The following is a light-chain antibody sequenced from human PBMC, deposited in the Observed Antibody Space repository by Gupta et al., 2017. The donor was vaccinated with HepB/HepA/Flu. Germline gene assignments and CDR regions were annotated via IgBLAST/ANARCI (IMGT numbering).Light chain of an antibody. CDR2: WAS. V-gene: IGKV4-1*01. CDR1: QSVLYSSTNKNY. Sequence: DIVMTQSPDSLAVSLGERAAINCKSSQSVLYSSTNKNYLAWYQQKPGQSPKLLINWASTRESGVPDRFSGNGSGTDFTLTIGTLQVEDVAVYFCQQDYSPPYTFGQGTXMEIK. J-gene: IGKJ2*01. CDR3: QQDYSPPYT.